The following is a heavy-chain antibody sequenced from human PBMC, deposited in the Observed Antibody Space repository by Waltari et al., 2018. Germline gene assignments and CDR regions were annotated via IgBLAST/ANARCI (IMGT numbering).Heavy chain of an antibody. V-gene: IGHV4-59*01. Sequence: QVQLQESGPGLVKPSETLSLTCTVSGGSISSYYWSWIRQPPGKGLEWIGYIYYSGSTNYNPSLKSRVTISVDTSKNQFSLKLSSVTAADTAVYYCARDDYYCSIRVLDYWGQGTLVTVSS. CDR1: GGSISSYY. J-gene: IGHJ4*02. D-gene: IGHD3-10*01. CDR3: ARDDYYCSIRVLDY. CDR2: IYYSGST.